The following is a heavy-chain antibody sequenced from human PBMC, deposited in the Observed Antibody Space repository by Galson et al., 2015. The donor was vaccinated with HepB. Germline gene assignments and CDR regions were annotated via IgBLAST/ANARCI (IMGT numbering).Heavy chain of an antibody. D-gene: IGHD3-3*01. J-gene: IGHJ4*02. CDR1: GSSFSTSGMC. CDR3: ARIRSERSGYYGLYYYFDF. V-gene: IGHV2-70*13. Sequence: PALVKPTQTLTLPCTFSGSSFSTSGMCVSWIRQPPGKALEWLAFIDWDDNKQYSSSLKTRLIISKDTSKNQVVLTMTDMDPVDTATYYCARIRSERSGYYGLYYYFDFWGQRTLVTVSS. CDR2: IDWDDNK.